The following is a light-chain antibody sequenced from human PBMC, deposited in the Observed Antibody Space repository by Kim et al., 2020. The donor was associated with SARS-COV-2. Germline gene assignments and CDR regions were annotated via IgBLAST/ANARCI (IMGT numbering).Light chain of an antibody. CDR2: QDG. V-gene: IGLV3-1*01. J-gene: IGLJ2*01. CDR1: NLEDKY. CDR3: QVWHIRTAI. Sequence: SYELTQPPSVSVSPGQTATITCSGQNLEDKYVSWYKHQPGRSPVLVIYQDGRRPSGIPERFSGSNSGITASLTISGTQPMDEADYYCQVWHIRTAIFGGGTQLTVL.